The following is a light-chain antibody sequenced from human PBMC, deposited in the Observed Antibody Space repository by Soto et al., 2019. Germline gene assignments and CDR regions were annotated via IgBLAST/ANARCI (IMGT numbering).Light chain of an antibody. V-gene: IGKV1-39*01. CDR3: QQSFRRPIT. J-gene: IGKJ5*01. Sequence: DIQMTQSPSSLSASVVDTVTMTCWASQSIALSVNWYQQKPGKAPKLLIYVAFTLESRVPSRFSGSGSGTEFTLTIRSLQPEDFATYYCQQSFRRPITVGQGTRLEIK. CDR2: VAF. CDR1: QSIALS.